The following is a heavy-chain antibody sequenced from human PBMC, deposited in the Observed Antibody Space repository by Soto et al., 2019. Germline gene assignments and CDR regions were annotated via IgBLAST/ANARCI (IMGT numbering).Heavy chain of an antibody. CDR1: GYTFTSYD. CDR3: ARDLISGSYSCQH. J-gene: IGHJ1*01. V-gene: IGHV1-8*01. CDR2: MNPNSGNT. Sequence: ASVKVSCKASGYTFTSYDINWVRQATGQGLEWMGWMNPNSGNTSYAQKLQGRVTMTTNTSMSTAYMELRSLRSEDTAVYYCARDLISGSYSCQHWGQGTLVTVSS. D-gene: IGHD1-26*01.